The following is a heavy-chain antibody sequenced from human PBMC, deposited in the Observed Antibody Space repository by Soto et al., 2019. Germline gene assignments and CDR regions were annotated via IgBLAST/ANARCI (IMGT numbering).Heavy chain of an antibody. D-gene: IGHD3-22*01. CDR2: IIPIFGTA. CDR1: GDTFSSYA. J-gene: IGHJ6*02. V-gene: IGHV1-69*01. CDR3: ARDGSGYRSRASPMDV. Sequence: QVQLVQSGAEVKKPGSSVKVSCKASGDTFSSYAISWVRQAPGQGLEWMGGIIPIFGTATYAQKLQCRVTITADEATSTAYMELSSLRSEDTAVYYCARDGSGYRSRASPMDVWGQGTTVTVSS.